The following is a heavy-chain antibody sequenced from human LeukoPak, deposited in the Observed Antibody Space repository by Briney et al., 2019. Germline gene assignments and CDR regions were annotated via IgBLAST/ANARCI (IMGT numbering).Heavy chain of an antibody. CDR1: GFTFSSFA. J-gene: IGHJ3*02. Sequence: PGGSLRLSCAASGFTFSSFAMHWVCQAPGKGLEWVAVISYDGSNKYYADSVKGRFTISRDNSENTLYLQMNSLRAEDTAVFYCAKDMCSSTSCSRRAFDIWGQGTMVTVSS. CDR2: ISYDGSNK. CDR3: AKDMCSSTSCSRRAFDI. V-gene: IGHV3-30-3*01. D-gene: IGHD2-2*01.